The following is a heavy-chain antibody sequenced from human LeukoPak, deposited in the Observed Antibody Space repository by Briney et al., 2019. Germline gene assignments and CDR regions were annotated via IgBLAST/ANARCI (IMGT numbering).Heavy chain of an antibody. V-gene: IGHV4-39*01. D-gene: IGHD2-8*01. CDR1: GGSISSSDYY. CDR3: ARREGRQWFHFDS. Sequence: TSETLSLTCTVSGGSISSSDYYWGWIRQPPGKGLEWIGSLDYYGNTYYNPSLKSRITISVDTSKNQFSLELSSVTAADTAVYYCARREGRQWFHFDSWGQGTLVTVSS. J-gene: IGHJ4*02. CDR2: LDYYGNT.